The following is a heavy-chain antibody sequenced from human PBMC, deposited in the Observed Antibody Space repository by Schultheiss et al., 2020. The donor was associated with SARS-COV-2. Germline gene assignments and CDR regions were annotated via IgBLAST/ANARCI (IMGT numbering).Heavy chain of an antibody. CDR3: ARGKFDYGSGSYLPTYYYYYGMDV. CDR1: GFTFSNAW. J-gene: IGHJ6*02. CDR2: ISSSGSTI. Sequence: GESLKISCAASGFTFSNAWMSWVRQAPGKGLVWVSYISSSGSTIYYADSVKGRFTISRDNAKNSLYLQMNSLRAEDTAVYYCARGKFDYGSGSYLPTYYYYYGMDVWGQGTTVTVSS. V-gene: IGHV3-11*01. D-gene: IGHD3-10*01.